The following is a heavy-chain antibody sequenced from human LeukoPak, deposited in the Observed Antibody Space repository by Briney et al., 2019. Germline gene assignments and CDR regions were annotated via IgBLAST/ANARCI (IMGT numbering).Heavy chain of an antibody. V-gene: IGHV4-59*08. J-gene: IGHJ4*02. CDR2: IYYSGST. Sequence: PSETLSLTCTVSGGSISSYYWSWIRQPPGKGLEWIGYIYYSGSTNYNPSLKSRVTISVDTSKNQFSLKLSSVTAADTAVYYCAASGSYSSQGFDYWGQGTLVTVSS. CDR1: GGSISSYY. CDR3: AASGSYSSQGFDY. D-gene: IGHD1-26*01.